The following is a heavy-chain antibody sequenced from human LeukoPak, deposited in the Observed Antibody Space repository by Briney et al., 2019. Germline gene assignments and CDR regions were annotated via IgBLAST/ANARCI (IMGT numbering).Heavy chain of an antibody. Sequence: SVKVSCKASGGTFSSYAISWVRQAPGQGLEWMGGIIPIFGTANYAQKFQGRVTITADESTSTAYMELSSLRSEDTAVYYCARVFEGYCSDGSCYFFDYWGQGTLVTVSS. D-gene: IGHD2-15*01. CDR3: ARVFEGYCSDGSCYFFDY. CDR2: IIPIFGTA. V-gene: IGHV1-69*13. J-gene: IGHJ4*02. CDR1: GGTFSSYA.